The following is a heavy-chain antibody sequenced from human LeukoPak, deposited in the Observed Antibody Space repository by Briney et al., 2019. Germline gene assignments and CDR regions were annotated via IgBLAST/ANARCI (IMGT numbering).Heavy chain of an antibody. Sequence: GGSLRLSCAASGFTFSSYDMSWVRQAPGKGLEWVSGISGSGRSTYYADSVKGRFTISKDNSKNTVYLQMSSLRVDDTAVYYCAKAASSSWPSYYYGMDVWGQGTTVTVSS. V-gene: IGHV3-23*01. CDR3: AKAASSSWPSYYYGMDV. CDR1: GFTFSSYD. D-gene: IGHD6-13*01. J-gene: IGHJ6*02. CDR2: ISGSGRST.